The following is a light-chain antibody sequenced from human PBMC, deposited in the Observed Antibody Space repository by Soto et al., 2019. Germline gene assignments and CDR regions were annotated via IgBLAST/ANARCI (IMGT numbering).Light chain of an antibody. J-gene: IGLJ2*01. CDR3: QVWDSSSDHVV. CDR2: DDS. V-gene: IGLV3-21*02. Sequence: SYELTQPPSVSVAPGQTARITCGGNNIESKNVHWYQQKPGQDPVLVVYDDSDRPSGIPERFSGSNSGNTATLTISRVEAGDEADYYCQVWDSSSDHVVFGGGTQLTVL. CDR1: NIESKN.